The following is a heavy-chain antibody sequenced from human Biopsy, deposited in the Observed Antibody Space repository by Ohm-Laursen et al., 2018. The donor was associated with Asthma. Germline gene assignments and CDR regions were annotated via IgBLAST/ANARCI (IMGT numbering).Heavy chain of an antibody. J-gene: IGHJ3*02. V-gene: IGHV3-30*03. CDR3: ARQSGQDYGDSSGFDI. CDR2: VSSDGHNK. D-gene: IGHD3-22*01. CDR1: GFVFSQCG. Sequence: SLRLSCSVSGFVFSQCGMHWVRQGPGKGLEWVALVSSDGHNKYYEDSVKGRFTISRDNSRNRLYLQINRLTVEDSAVYFCARQSGQDYGDSSGFDIWGQGTKVAVSS.